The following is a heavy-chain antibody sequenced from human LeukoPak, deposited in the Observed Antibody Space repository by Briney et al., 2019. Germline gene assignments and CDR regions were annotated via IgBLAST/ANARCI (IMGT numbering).Heavy chain of an antibody. J-gene: IGHJ4*02. D-gene: IGHD2-2*01. V-gene: IGHV4-39*01. CDR3: ARLYSSRGWYFDY. CDR2: IYNNGST. Sequence: PSDTLSLTCTVSGYSISSSCFHWXXLRQPPXKGLEGIGSIYNNGSTYSNPTLNSRGPISVYTSKTQFSLKLSSVTAADTAVYYCARLYSSRGWYFDYWGQGTLVSVSS. CDR1: GYSISSSCFH.